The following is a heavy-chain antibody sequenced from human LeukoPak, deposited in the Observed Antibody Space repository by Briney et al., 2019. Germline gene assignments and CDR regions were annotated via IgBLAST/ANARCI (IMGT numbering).Heavy chain of an antibody. CDR1: GGSIGSYY. CDR2: IYTSGST. J-gene: IGHJ3*02. V-gene: IGHV4-4*07. Sequence: SETLSLTCTVSGGSIGSYYWSWIRQPAGKGLEWIGRIYTSGSTNYNPSLKSRVTMSVDTSKNQFSLKLSSVTAADTAFYYCARYIVSYPHDAFDIWGQGTMVTVSS. CDR3: ARYIVSYPHDAFDI. D-gene: IGHD1-26*01.